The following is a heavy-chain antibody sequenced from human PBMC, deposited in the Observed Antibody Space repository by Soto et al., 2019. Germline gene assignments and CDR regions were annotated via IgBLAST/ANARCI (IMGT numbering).Heavy chain of an antibody. Sequence: EVQLVESGGGLVQPGGSLKLSCAASGFSFSDSPMHWVRQASGKGLEWVGRIRNKTNGYATAYAASVKGRFTISRDDSKNTAYLQMNSLKTEDTAVYYCTRPPRREYSSSRNAFEIWGQGTMVTVSS. CDR1: GFSFSDSP. CDR2: IRNKTNGYAT. D-gene: IGHD6-13*01. V-gene: IGHV3-73*01. CDR3: TRPPRREYSSSRNAFEI. J-gene: IGHJ3*02.